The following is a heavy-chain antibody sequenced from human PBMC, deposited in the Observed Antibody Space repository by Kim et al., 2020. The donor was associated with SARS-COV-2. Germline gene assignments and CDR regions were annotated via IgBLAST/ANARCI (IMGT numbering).Heavy chain of an antibody. Sequence: GGSLRLSCAASGFTFSGSAMHWVRQASGKGLEWVGRIRSKANSYATAYAASVKGRVTISRDDSKNTEYLQMNSLKTEDTAVYYCTSLISGWSGDDAFDIWGQGTLVTVSS. CDR1: GFTFSGSA. CDR2: IRSKANSYAT. V-gene: IGHV3-73*01. J-gene: IGHJ3*02. D-gene: IGHD6-19*01. CDR3: TSLISGWSGDDAFDI.